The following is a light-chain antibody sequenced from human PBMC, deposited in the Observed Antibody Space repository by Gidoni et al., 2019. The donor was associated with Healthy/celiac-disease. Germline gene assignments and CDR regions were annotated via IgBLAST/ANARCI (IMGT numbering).Light chain of an antibody. V-gene: IGKV1-39*01. CDR2: AAS. CDR3: QQSYSTPQGT. J-gene: IGKJ5*01. Sequence: DIQITQSPSSLSASGGDRVTITCRASQSISSYLNWYQQKPGKAPKLLIYAASSLQSGVPSRFSGSGSGTEFTLTISSLQPEDFATYYCQQSYSTPQGTFXXXTRLEIK. CDR1: QSISSY.